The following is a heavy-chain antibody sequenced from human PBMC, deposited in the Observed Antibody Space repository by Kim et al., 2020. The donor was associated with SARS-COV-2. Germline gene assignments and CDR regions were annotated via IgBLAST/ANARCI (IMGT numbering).Heavy chain of an antibody. J-gene: IGHJ3*02. Sequence: GGSLRLSCAASGFTFSSYAMSWVRQAPGKGLEWVSAISGSGGSTYYADSVKGRFTISRDNSKNTLYLQMNSLRAEDTAVYYCAKLNEWYYDSSGFPGDAFDIWGQGTMVTVSS. CDR2: ISGSGGST. CDR1: GFTFSSYA. V-gene: IGHV3-23*01. D-gene: IGHD3-22*01. CDR3: AKLNEWYYDSSGFPGDAFDI.